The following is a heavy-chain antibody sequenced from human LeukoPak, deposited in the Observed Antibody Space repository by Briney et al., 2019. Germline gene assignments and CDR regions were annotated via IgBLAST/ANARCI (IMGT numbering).Heavy chain of an antibody. CDR2: ISAYNGNT. CDR1: GYTFTSYG. CDR3: ARGRFHCSSTSCYVNWFDP. D-gene: IGHD2-2*01. J-gene: IGHJ5*02. Sequence: ASVKVSCKASGYTFTSYGISWVRQAPGQGLEWMGWISAYNGNTNYAQELQGRVTMTTDTSTSTAYMELRSLRSDDTAVYYCARGRFHCSSTSCYVNWFDPWGQGTLVTVSS. V-gene: IGHV1-18*01.